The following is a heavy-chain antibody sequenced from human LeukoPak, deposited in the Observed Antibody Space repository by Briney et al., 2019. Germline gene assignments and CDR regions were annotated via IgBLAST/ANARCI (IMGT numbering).Heavy chain of an antibody. CDR2: ISSIGSII. Sequence: QPGGSLRLSCAVSGLTLSSYEMHWVRPAPGKGLEWVSYISSIGSIIYYADSVKGRFTTTSDNSKNTLYLQMNSLRAEDTAVYYCARDHSSSWPYYFDYWGQGTLVTVSS. CDR3: ARDHSSSWPYYFDY. V-gene: IGHV3-48*03. J-gene: IGHJ4*02. CDR1: GLTLSSYE. D-gene: IGHD6-13*01.